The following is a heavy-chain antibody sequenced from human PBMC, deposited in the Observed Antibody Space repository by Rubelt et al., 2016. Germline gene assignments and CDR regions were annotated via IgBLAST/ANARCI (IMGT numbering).Heavy chain of an antibody. CDR2: INPSGGST. CDR3: ARAVECRLGGDCYLAPFDY. V-gene: IGHV1-46*01. CDR1: GYTFTSYY. J-gene: IGHJ4*02. Sequence: QVQLVQSGAEVKKPGASVKVSCKASGYTFTSYYMHWVRQAPGQGLEWMGIINPSGGSTGYAQKFQGRITMTRDTSTSTVYMELSSLRSEDTAVYYCARAVECRLGGDCYLAPFDYWGQGTLVTVSS. D-gene: IGHD2-21*02.